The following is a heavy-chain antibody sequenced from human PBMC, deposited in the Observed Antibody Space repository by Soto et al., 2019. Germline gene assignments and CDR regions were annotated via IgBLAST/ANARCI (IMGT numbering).Heavy chain of an antibody. V-gene: IGHV4-61*01. Sequence: SETLSLTCTVSGGSVSSGSYYWSWIRQPPGKGLEWIGYIYYSGSTNYNPSLRSRVTISVDTSKHQFSLQLRSVPAADTAVYYCARDLIRRVVRGVNPTEYYYYGMDVWGQGTTVTVSS. J-gene: IGHJ6*01. CDR1: GGSVSSGSYY. CDR3: ARDLIRRVVRGVNPTEYYYYGMDV. D-gene: IGHD3-10*01. CDR2: IYYSGST.